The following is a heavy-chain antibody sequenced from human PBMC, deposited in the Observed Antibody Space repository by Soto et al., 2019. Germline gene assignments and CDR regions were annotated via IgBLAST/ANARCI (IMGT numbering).Heavy chain of an antibody. CDR3: ARGGAPVMIDY. J-gene: IGHJ4*02. D-gene: IGHD1-26*01. CDR1: VGSISSGGYY. V-gene: IGHV4-31*03. CDR2: IYYSGST. Sequence: SETLSLTCTFSVGSISSGGYYLSWIRQHPGKGLEWIGYIYYSGSTYYNPSLKSRVTISVDTSKNQFSLKLSSVTAADTAVYYCARGGAPVMIDYWGQGTMVTVSS.